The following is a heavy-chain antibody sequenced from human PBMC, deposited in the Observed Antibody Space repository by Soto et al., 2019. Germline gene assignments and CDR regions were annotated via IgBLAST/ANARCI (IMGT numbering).Heavy chain of an antibody. Sequence: QVQLVQSGAEVKKPGSSVKVSCKASGGTFSSYAISWVRQAPGQGLEWMGGIIPIFGTANYAQKFQGRVTITADESTSTAYMELSSLRSEDTAVYYCARVGVERLVRGATLSHFDYWGQGTLVTVSS. CDR3: ARVGVERLVRGATLSHFDY. CDR2: IIPIFGTA. J-gene: IGHJ4*02. CDR1: GGTFSSYA. V-gene: IGHV1-69*01. D-gene: IGHD3-10*01.